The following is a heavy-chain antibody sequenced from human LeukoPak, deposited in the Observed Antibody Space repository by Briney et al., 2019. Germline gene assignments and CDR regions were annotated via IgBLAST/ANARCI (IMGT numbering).Heavy chain of an antibody. CDR3: ARDVYYDILTGYYNRYWYFDL. D-gene: IGHD3-9*01. CDR1: GFTFSSYE. CDR2: ISSSGSTI. Sequence: GGPLRLSCAASGFTFSSYEMNWVRQAPGKGLEWVSYISSSGSTIYYADSVKGRFTISRDNAKNSLYLQMNSLRAEDTAVYYCARDVYYDILTGYYNRYWYFDLWGRGTLVTVSS. J-gene: IGHJ2*01. V-gene: IGHV3-48*03.